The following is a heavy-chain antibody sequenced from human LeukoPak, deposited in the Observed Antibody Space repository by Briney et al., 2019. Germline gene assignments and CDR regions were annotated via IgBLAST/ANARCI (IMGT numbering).Heavy chain of an antibody. CDR3: ARGQEYYDFWSTSYAYYYGMDV. CDR1: GYTFTSYD. Sequence: ASVKVSCKASGYTFTSYDINWVRQATGQGLEWMGWMNPNSGNTGYAQKFQGRVTMTRNTSISTAYMELSSLRSEDTAVYYCARGQEYYDFWSTSYAYYYGMDVWGQGTTATVSS. CDR2: MNPNSGNT. J-gene: IGHJ6*02. D-gene: IGHD3-3*01. V-gene: IGHV1-8*01.